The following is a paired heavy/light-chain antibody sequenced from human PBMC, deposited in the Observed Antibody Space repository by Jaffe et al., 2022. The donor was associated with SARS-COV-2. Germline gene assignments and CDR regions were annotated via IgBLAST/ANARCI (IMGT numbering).Light chain of an antibody. CDR2: DAS. Sequence: EIVLTQSPATLSLFPGERATLSCRASQSVSNYLAWFQKKPGQAPRLLIYDASKRATGVPARFSGSGSGTDFTLTISSLEPEDFSVYYCQQRSNRPPRAFGGGTKVEIK. V-gene: IGKV3-11*01. CDR3: QQRSNRPPRA. CDR1: QSVSNY. J-gene: IGKJ4*01.
Heavy chain of an antibody. CDR3: SEDYFMDV. V-gene: IGHV1-69*01. D-gene: IGHD2-15*01. Sequence: QVQLVQSGAEVKKPGSSVKVSCKAYGGNFRNFVIAWVRQAPGQGLEWMGAIIPVFGTTDYAQKFQGRVTITADESTNTAYMELSSLTSEDTAVYYCSEDYFMDVWGEGTTVTVSS. CDR2: IIPVFGTT. J-gene: IGHJ6*03. CDR1: GGNFRNFV.